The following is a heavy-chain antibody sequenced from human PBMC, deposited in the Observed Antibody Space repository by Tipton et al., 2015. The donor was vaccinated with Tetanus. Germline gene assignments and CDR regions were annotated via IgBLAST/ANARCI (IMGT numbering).Heavy chain of an antibody. CDR1: GFTFSSYA. CDR3: AKVGGIVVVIPNAFDI. CDR2: ISGSGGST. D-gene: IGHD3-22*01. Sequence: SLRLSCAASGFTFSSYAMSWVRQAPGKGLEWVSAISGSGGSTYYADSVKGRFTISRDNSENTLYLQMNSLRAEDTAVYYCAKVGGIVVVIPNAFDIWGQGTMVTVSS. J-gene: IGHJ3*02. V-gene: IGHV3-23*01.